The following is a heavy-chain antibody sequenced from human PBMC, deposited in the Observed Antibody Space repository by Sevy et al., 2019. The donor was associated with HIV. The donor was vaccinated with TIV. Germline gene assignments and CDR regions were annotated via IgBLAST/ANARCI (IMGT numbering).Heavy chain of an antibody. J-gene: IGHJ4*02. CDR3: TRFYDITWNGHYFDY. Sequence: GGSLRLSCAASGFTFSSYWMHWVRQAPGKGLVWVSRLSSDGSTTIYADSVKGRFTISRDNAKNTLYLQINSLRAEDTAVYYCTRFYDITWNGHYFDYWGQGTLVTVSS. D-gene: IGHD1-1*01. CDR2: LSSDGSTT. CDR1: GFTFSSYW. V-gene: IGHV3-74*01.